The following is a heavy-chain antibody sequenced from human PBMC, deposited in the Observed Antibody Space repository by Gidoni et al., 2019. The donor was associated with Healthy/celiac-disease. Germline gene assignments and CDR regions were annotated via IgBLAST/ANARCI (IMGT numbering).Heavy chain of an antibody. J-gene: IGHJ6*03. V-gene: IGHV1-69*06. CDR3: ARGLRWLNPHSYYYYYYMDV. CDR1: GGTFSSYA. D-gene: IGHD4-17*01. CDR2: IIPIFGTA. Sequence: QVQLVQSGAEVKKPGSSVKVSCKASGGTFSSYAISWVRQAPGQGLEWMGGIIPIFGTANYAQKFQGRVTITAAKSTSTAYMELSSLRSEDTAVYYCARGLRWLNPHSYYYYYYMDVWGKGTTVTVSS.